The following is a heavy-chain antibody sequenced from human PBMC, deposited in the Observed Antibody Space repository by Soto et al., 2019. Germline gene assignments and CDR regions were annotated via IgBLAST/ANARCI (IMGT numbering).Heavy chain of an antibody. Sequence: SETLSLTGAVSGGSFRGYFWSWIRQSPAKGLEWIGEINDSGNTYYNPSFKSRLTIPVDTSTSQLSLRLTSVTAADSAVYYCQGGDFWGQGTRVTVSS. CDR3: QGGDF. D-gene: IGHD3-16*01. J-gene: IGHJ4*02. CDR1: GGSFRGYF. CDR2: INDSGNT. V-gene: IGHV4-34*01.